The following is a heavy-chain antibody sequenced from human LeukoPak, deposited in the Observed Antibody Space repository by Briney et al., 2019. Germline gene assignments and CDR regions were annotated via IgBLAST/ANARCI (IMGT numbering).Heavy chain of an antibody. J-gene: IGHJ5*02. CDR1: GFTFSSYA. CDR3: AKEILRYFDWLSPYNWFDP. Sequence: TGGSLRLSCAASGFTFSSYAMGWVRQAPGKGLEWVSAISGSGGSTYYADSVKGRFTISRDNSKNTLYLQMNSLRAEDTAVYSCAKEILRYFDWLSPYNWFDPWGQGTLVTVSS. CDR2: ISGSGGST. D-gene: IGHD3-9*01. V-gene: IGHV3-23*01.